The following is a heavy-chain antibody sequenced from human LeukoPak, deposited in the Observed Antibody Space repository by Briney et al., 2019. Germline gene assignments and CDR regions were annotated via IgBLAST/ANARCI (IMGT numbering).Heavy chain of an antibody. CDR3: ARRTTIAAAEYFDY. CDR2: IYYSGST. CDR1: GGSISSSSYD. D-gene: IGHD6-13*01. Sequence: SETLSLTCTVSGGSISSSSYDWGWIRQPPGKGLEWIGSIYYSGSTYYNPSLKSRVTVSVDTSKNQFSLKLSSVTAADTAVYYCARRTTIAAAEYFDYWGQGTLVTVSS. V-gene: IGHV4-39*01. J-gene: IGHJ4*02.